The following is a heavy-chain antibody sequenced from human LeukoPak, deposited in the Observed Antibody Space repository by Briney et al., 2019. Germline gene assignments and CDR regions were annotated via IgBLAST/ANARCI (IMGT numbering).Heavy chain of an antibody. J-gene: IGHJ6*02. V-gene: IGHV3-72*01. CDR3: ARDTDTALDV. Sequence: GGSLRLSCAASGFTVSSNYMSWVRQAPGKGLEWIGRTKNRGESHITQYAASVNGRFTASRDDSKNSLYLQMNNLKTEDTAVYYCARDTDTALDVWGQGTTVTVSS. CDR1: GFTVSSNY. CDR2: TKNRGESHIT.